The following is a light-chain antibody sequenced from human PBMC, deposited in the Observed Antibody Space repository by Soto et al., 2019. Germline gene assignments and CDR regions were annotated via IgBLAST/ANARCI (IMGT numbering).Light chain of an antibody. Sequence: DIQMTQSPSTLSASLGDRVTITCRASQSISNCLAWYQQKPGTAPKVLIYHASNLQSGVPSRFSGSGSGRDFTLTNSSLQPDHFATYYCQQYNSYSFGQGTKVDI. CDR1: QSISNC. CDR3: QQYNSYS. CDR2: HAS. V-gene: IGKV1-5*01. J-gene: IGKJ1*01.